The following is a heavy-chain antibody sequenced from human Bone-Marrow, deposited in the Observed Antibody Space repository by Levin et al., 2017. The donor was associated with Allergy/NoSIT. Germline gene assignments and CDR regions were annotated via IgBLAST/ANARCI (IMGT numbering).Heavy chain of an antibody. CDR1: GYRFTSCW. CDR2: IYPGDSDT. J-gene: IGHJ3*02. CDR3: ARIHSATSDAFDI. D-gene: IGHD4-11*01. V-gene: IGHV5-51*01. Sequence: GESLKISCEASGYRFTSCWIGWVRQMPGKGLEWMGTIYPGDSDTRYSPSFQGQVTISIDKSISTAYLKWSSLRASDTAIYYCARIHSATSDAFDIWGQGTMVTVSS.